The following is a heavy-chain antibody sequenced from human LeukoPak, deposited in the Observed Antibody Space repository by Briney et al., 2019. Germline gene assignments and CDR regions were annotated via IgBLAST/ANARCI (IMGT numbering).Heavy chain of an antibody. D-gene: IGHD5-24*01. CDR2: IFSNGSST. CDR3: ARAQSIDGYNLGDYYFDY. Sequence: PGGSLSLSCAASGFTFSIYWMHWVRQAPGKGLVWVSRIFSNGSSTSYADSVKGRFTIFRDNAKNTLYLQMNSLRAEDTAVYYCARAQSIDGYNLGDYYFDYWGQGTLGTVSS. V-gene: IGHV3-74*01. CDR1: GFTFSIYW. J-gene: IGHJ4*02.